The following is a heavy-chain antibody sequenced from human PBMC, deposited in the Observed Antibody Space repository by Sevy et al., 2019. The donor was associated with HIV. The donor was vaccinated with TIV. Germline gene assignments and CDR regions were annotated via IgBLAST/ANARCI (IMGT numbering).Heavy chain of an antibody. J-gene: IGHJ6*02. CDR1: GFAFSNYYA. V-gene: IGHV3-30-3*01. Sequence: GGSLRLSCAASGFAFSNYYAMHWVRQAPGKGLEWVALISYDGSDTYYADSVKGRFTVSRDNFKNTLFLQMNSLTTEDTAVYYCARPRANYVDHYFFYAMDVWGQGTTDTVSS. D-gene: IGHD4-17*01. CDR2: ISYDGSDT. CDR3: ARPRANYVDHYFFYAMDV.